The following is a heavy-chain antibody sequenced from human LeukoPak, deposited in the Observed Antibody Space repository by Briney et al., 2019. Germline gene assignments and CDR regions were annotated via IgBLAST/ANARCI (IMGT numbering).Heavy chain of an antibody. Sequence: SETLSLTCAVCGGSFSGYYWSWIRQPPGKGLEWIGEINHSGSTNYNPSLKSRVTISVDTSKNQFSLKLSSVTAADTAVYYCARGTLRFLEWLAIGPDYYYGMDVWGQGTTVTVSS. CDR2: INHSGST. V-gene: IGHV4-34*01. J-gene: IGHJ6*02. CDR1: GGSFSGYY. CDR3: ARGTLRFLEWLAIGPDYYYGMDV. D-gene: IGHD3-3*01.